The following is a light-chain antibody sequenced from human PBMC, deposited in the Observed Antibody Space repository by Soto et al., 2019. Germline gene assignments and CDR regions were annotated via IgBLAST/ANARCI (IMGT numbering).Light chain of an antibody. CDR3: QQYNNWPPWT. CDR2: GAS. J-gene: IGKJ1*01. Sequence: EIVMTQSPATVSVSPGERATLSCRASQSVSDKLAWYQQKPGQAPRLLIYGASTRATGIPARFSGSGSGTEFTLTISSLQSEGFAVYYCQQYNNWPPWTFGQGTKV. CDR1: QSVSDK. V-gene: IGKV3-15*01.